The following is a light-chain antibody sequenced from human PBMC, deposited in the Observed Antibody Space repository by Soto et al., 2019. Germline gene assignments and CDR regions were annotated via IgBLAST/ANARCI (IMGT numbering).Light chain of an antibody. Sequence: QSALTQPASVSGSPGQSITISCTGTSSDVGGYNYVSWYQQHPGKAPKLMIYDVSNRPSGVSNRLSGSKSGNTASLTISGLQAEDQAGYYCSSYTSSSTLGVVFGGGTQRTVL. CDR3: SSYTSSSTLGVV. CDR2: DVS. J-gene: IGLJ2*01. CDR1: SSDVGGYNY. V-gene: IGLV2-14*01.